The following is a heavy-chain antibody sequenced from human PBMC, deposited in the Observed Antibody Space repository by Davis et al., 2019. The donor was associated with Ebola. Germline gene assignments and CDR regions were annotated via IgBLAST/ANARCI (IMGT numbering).Heavy chain of an antibody. J-gene: IGHJ6*04. D-gene: IGHD2-15*01. CDR3: ARDRSARGYYYYGMDV. CDR1: GFTFSSYA. Sequence: GESLKISCSASGFTFSSYAMHWVRQAPAKGLEYVSAISSNGGSTYYADSVTGRFTISRDNAKNSLYLQMNSLRAEDTAVYYCARDRSARGYYYYGMDVWGNGTTVTVSS. V-gene: IGHV3-64*04. CDR2: ISSNGGST.